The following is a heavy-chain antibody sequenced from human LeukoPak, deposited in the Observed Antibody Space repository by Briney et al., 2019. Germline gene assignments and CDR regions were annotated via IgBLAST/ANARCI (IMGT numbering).Heavy chain of an antibody. V-gene: IGHV4-34*01. Sequence: SETLSLTCTVSGGSISGYYWSWIRQPPGKGLEWIGEINHSGSTNYNPSLKSRVTISVDTSKNQFSLKLSSVTAADTAVYYCARAPAGYWGQGTLVTVSS. J-gene: IGHJ4*02. CDR2: INHSGST. CDR1: GGSISGYY. CDR3: ARAPAGY.